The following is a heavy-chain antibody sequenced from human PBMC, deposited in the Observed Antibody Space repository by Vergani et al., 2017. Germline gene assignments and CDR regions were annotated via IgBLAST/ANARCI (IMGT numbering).Heavy chain of an antibody. CDR3: ARENDYSGSYWSSWYFDL. CDR1: GFTVSSNY. J-gene: IGHJ2*01. CDR2: SWNSGSI. V-gene: IGHV3-53*02. D-gene: IGHD1-26*01. Sequence: EVQLVETGGGLIQPGGSLRLSCAASGFTVSSNYMSWVRQAPGKGLEWVSVISWNSGSIGYADSVKGRFTISRDNAKNSLYLQMNSLRAEDTAVYYCARENDYSGSYWSSWYFDLWGRGTLVTVSS.